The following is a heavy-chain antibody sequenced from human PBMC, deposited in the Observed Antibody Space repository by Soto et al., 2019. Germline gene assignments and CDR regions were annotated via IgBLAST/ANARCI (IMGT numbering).Heavy chain of an antibody. CDR1: GFTFSDRY. Sequence: EVQLLESGGDLLQPGGSLRLSCAASGFTFSDRYMDWVRQAPGKGLEWVGRIRKKTNSYTTEYAASVKGRFIISRDDSTNSLYLQMSSLKTEDTAVYYCTTVTTVDYYFDYWGQGTLVTVSS. D-gene: IGHD4-17*01. V-gene: IGHV3-72*01. CDR3: TTVTTVDYYFDY. J-gene: IGHJ4*02. CDR2: IRKKTNSYTT.